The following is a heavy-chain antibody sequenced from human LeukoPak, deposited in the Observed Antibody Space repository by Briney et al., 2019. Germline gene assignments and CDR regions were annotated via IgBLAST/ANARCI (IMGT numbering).Heavy chain of an antibody. CDR1: GYTFTSYY. V-gene: IGHV1-46*01. J-gene: IGHJ3*02. Sequence: GASVKVSCKASGYTFTSYYMHWVRQAPGQGLEWMGIINPSCGSTNYAQKFQGRVTMTRDTSTSTVYMELSSLRSEDTAVYYCAGGVEMVNWRDAFDIWGQGRMVTVSS. CDR2: INPSCGST. D-gene: IGHD5-24*01. CDR3: AGGVEMVNWRDAFDI.